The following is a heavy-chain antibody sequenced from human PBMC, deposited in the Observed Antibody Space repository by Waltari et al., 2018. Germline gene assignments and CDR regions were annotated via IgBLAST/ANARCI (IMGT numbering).Heavy chain of an antibody. J-gene: IGHJ4*02. D-gene: IGHD3-10*01. V-gene: IGHV4-39*07. CDR2: IYYSGST. CDR1: GGSISSSSYY. Sequence: QLQLLESGPGLVKPSETLSLTCTVSGGSISSSSYYWGWSRQPPGKGLEWIGSIYYSGSTYYNPSLKSRVTISVDTSKNQFSLKLSSVTAADTAVYYCARDSGTGVDYWGQGTLVTVSS. CDR3: ARDSGTGVDY.